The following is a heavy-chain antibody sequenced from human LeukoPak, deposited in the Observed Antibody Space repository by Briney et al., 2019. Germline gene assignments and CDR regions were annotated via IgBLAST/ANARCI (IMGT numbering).Heavy chain of an antibody. CDR2: IYYSGST. CDR1: GGSISSYF. Sequence: SETLSLTCTVSGGSISSYFWSWIRQPPGKGLEWIGYIYYSGSTNYNPSLKSRVIISVDRSKNQFSLKLSSVTAADTAVYYCARVTSSSWGALFDIWGQGTMVTASS. J-gene: IGHJ3*02. D-gene: IGHD6-13*01. V-gene: IGHV4-59*12. CDR3: ARVTSSSWGALFDI.